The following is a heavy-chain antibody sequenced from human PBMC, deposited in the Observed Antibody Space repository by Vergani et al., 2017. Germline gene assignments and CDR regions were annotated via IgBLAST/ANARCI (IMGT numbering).Heavy chain of an antibody. J-gene: IGHJ6*03. D-gene: IGHD3-10*01. Sequence: QLVESGGGVVQPGRSLRLSCAASGFTFSSYGMHWVRQAPGKGLEWVAVIWYDGSNKYYADSVKGRFTISRDNSKNTLYLQMNSLRAEDTAVYYCANYYGSGSALVDYYMDVWGKGP. CDR3: ANYYGSGSALVDYYMDV. CDR2: IWYDGSNK. V-gene: IGHV3-33*06. CDR1: GFTFSSYG.